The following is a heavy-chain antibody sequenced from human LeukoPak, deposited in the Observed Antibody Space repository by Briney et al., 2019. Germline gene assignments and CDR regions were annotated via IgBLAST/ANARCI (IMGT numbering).Heavy chain of an antibody. CDR1: GYTFTSYD. D-gene: IGHD3-22*01. V-gene: IGHV1-8*03. Sequence: GASVKVSCKASGYTFTSYDINWVRQATGQGLEWMGWMNPNSGNTGYAQKFQGRVTITRNTSISTAYMELSSLRSEDTAVYYCARSGYDSSGYHFDYWGQGTLVTVSS. J-gene: IGHJ4*02. CDR3: ARSGYDSSGYHFDY. CDR2: MNPNSGNT.